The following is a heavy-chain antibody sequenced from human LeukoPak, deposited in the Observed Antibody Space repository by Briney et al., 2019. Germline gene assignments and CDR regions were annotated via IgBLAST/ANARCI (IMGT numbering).Heavy chain of an antibody. J-gene: IGHJ4*02. CDR3: VRDWRDGYDTDFDY. D-gene: IGHD5-12*01. V-gene: IGHV3-7*01. Sequence: GGSLTLSCTASGFAFGIYWMRWVRQPAGKGLEWVAYIKKDGGEQLYVDSVMGRFTISRDNAKNSVYLHMSSLRAEDTAVYYCVRDWRDGYDTDFDYWGQRTRATVSS. CDR2: IKKDGGEQ. CDR1: GFAFGIYW.